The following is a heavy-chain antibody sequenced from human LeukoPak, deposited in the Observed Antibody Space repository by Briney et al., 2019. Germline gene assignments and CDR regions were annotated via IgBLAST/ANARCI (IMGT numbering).Heavy chain of an antibody. CDR1: GFTFSSYA. CDR2: ISGSGGST. J-gene: IGHJ4*02. Sequence: GGSLRLSCAASGFTFSSYAMSWVRQAPGKGLEWVSAISGSGGSTYYADSVKGRFTISRDNSKNTLSLQINSLRAEDTAVYYCAKDPGTYCGGDCYVDYWGQGTLVTVSS. D-gene: IGHD2-21*02. V-gene: IGHV3-23*01. CDR3: AKDPGTYCGGDCYVDY.